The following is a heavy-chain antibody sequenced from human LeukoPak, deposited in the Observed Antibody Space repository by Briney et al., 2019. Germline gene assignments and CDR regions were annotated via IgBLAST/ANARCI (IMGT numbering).Heavy chain of an antibody. V-gene: IGHV4-61*02. J-gene: IGHJ4*02. Sequence: SETLSLTCTVSGGSISSGSYYWSWIRQPAGKGLEWIGRIYTSGSTNYNPSLKSRVTISVDTSKNQFSLKLSSVTAADTAVYYCARDLAAAVPNYWGQGTLVTVSS. CDR1: GGSISSGSYY. CDR2: IYTSGST. D-gene: IGHD6-13*01. CDR3: ARDLAAAVPNY.